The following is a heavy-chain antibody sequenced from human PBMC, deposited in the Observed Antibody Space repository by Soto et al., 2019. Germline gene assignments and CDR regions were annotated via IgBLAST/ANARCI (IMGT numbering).Heavy chain of an antibody. CDR2: IYYSGST. Sequence: SETLSLTCAVSGGSISSSNWWSWVRQPPGKGLEWIGSIYYSGSTYYNPSLKSRVTISVDTSKNQFSLKLSSVTAADTAVYYCAVGRVQPQGAGYYYYGMDVWGQGTTVTVSS. CDR1: GGSISSSNW. V-gene: IGHV4-39*01. CDR3: AVGRVQPQGAGYYYYGMDV. D-gene: IGHD6-13*01. J-gene: IGHJ6*02.